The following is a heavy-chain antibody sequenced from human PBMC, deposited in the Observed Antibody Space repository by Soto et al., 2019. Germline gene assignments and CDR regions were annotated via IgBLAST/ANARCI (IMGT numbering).Heavy chain of an antibody. V-gene: IGHV3-23*01. D-gene: IGHD6-19*01. CDR2: ISGSGGST. CDR1: GFTVSSYA. CDR3: AKDFSSGWYNWFDP. J-gene: IGHJ5*02. Sequence: PGGSLRLSCAASGFTVSSYAMSWVRQAPGKGLEWVSAISGSGGSTYYADSVKGRFTISRDNSKNTLYLQMNSLRAEDTAVYYCAKDFSSGWYNWFDPWGQGTLVTVSS.